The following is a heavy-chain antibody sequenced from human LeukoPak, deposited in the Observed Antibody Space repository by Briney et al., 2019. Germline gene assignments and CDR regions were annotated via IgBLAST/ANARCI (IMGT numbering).Heavy chain of an antibody. CDR2: IIPIFGTA. CDR1: GGTFSSYA. J-gene: IGHJ4*02. D-gene: IGHD4-23*01. CDR3: AREINEVTPLRYFDY. V-gene: IGHV1-69*13. Sequence: ASVKVSCKASGGTFSSYAISWVRQAPGQRLEWMGGIIPIFGTANYAQKFQGRVTITADESTSTAYMELSSLRSEDTAVYYCAREINEVTPLRYFDYWGQGTLVTVSS.